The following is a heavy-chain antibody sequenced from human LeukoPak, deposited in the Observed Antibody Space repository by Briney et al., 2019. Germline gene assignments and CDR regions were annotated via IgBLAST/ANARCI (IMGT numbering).Heavy chain of an antibody. CDR3: ARDAVTTSWFDP. Sequence: GASVKVSFKAYGYTLTSYAISWVRQAPGQGLEWMGWISAYNGNTNYAQNLQGRVTMTTDTSTSTAYMELRSLRSDDTAVYYCARDAVTTSWFDPWGQGTLVTVSS. CDR1: GYTLTSYA. V-gene: IGHV1-18*01. J-gene: IGHJ5*02. D-gene: IGHD4-17*01. CDR2: ISAYNGNT.